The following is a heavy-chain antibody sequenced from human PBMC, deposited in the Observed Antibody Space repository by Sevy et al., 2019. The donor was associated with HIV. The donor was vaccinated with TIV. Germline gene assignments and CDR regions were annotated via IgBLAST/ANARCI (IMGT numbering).Heavy chain of an antibody. CDR3: ARDLFSGGNAVYGY. J-gene: IGHJ4*02. D-gene: IGHD2-15*01. CDR1: GFSFSHYW. Sequence: GGSLRLSCVASGFSFSHYWMSWVRQAPGKGLEWVANTNQDGSNKNYVDSVEGRFTISRDNGKNLLYLQMTSLRAEDTAVYYCARDLFSGGNAVYGYWGQGTLVTVSS. V-gene: IGHV3-7*01. CDR2: TNQDGSNK.